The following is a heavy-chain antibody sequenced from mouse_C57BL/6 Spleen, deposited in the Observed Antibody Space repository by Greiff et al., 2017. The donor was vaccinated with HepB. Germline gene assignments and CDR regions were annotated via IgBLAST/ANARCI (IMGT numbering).Heavy chain of an antibody. J-gene: IGHJ4*01. CDR2: IYPGDGDT. D-gene: IGHD1-1*01. CDR3: ARGDYYGSSYVRYAMDY. Sequence: VQLQESGPELVKPGASVKISCKASGYAFSSSWMNWVKQRPGKGLEWIGRIYPGDGDTNYNGKFKGKATLTADKSSSTAYMQLSSLTSEDSAVYFCARGDYYGSSYVRYAMDYWGQGTSVTVSS. V-gene: IGHV1-82*01. CDR1: GYAFSSSW.